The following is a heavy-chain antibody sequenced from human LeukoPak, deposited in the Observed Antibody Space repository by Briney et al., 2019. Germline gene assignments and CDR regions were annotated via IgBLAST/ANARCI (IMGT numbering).Heavy chain of an antibody. CDR3: AKDRYPDYGDYREGVDAFDI. J-gene: IGHJ3*02. CDR2: ISGSGGST. V-gene: IGHV3-23*01. Sequence: GGSLRLSCAASGFTFSSYAMSWVRQAPGKGLEWVSAISGSGGSTYYADSVKGRFTISRDNSKNTLYLQMNSLRAEDTAVYYCAKDRYPDYGDYREGVDAFDIWGQGTMVTVSS. CDR1: GFTFSSYA. D-gene: IGHD4-17*01.